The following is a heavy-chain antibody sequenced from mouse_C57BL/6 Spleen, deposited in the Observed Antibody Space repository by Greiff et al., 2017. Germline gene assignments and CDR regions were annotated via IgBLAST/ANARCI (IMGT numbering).Heavy chain of an antibody. Sequence: QVQLQQSGAELARPGASVKLSCKASSYTFTSYGISWVKQRTGQGLEWIREIYPTSGNAYYNEKFKGMATLTADKSSSTAYMELRSLTSEDSAVYFCARSPGVPYWYFDVWGTGTTVTVSS. CDR3: ARSPGVPYWYFDV. J-gene: IGHJ1*03. V-gene: IGHV1-81*01. CDR2: IYPTSGNA. CDR1: SYTFTSYG.